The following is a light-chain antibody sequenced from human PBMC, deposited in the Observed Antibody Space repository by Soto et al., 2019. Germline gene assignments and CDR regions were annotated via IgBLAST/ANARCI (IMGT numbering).Light chain of an antibody. CDR1: RSVSSY. CDR3: QQLSNWPLT. CDR2: DAS. Sequence: EIVLTQSPATLSLSPGESAPLSCMASRSVSSYLAWYQQKPGQAPRLLIYDASSRPTDIPARFSGSGSGTDFTLTISSLEPEDFAVYYCQQLSNWPLTFGQGTRLENK. J-gene: IGKJ5*01. V-gene: IGKV3-11*01.